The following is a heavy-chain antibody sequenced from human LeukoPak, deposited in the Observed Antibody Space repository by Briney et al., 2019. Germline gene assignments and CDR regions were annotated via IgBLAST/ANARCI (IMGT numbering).Heavy chain of an antibody. CDR2: ISYDGSTK. D-gene: IGHD6-13*01. J-gene: IGHJ4*02. V-gene: IGHV3-30-3*01. CDR3: ATVADSRNWYPPFDS. Sequence: SLRLSCAASGFTFSSSALHWVRQAPGKGLEWVGVISYDGSTKYYADSVKRRFTFSRDSSKNTQFLQMDSLRPEDTAVYYCATVADSRNWYPPFDSWGQGTLVTVSS. CDR1: GFTFSSSA.